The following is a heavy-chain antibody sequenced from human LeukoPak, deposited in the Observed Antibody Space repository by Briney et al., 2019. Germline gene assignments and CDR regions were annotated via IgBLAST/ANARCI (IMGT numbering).Heavy chain of an antibody. J-gene: IGHJ4*02. D-gene: IGHD6-13*01. CDR2: ISGSGGST. Sequence: GGSLRLSCAASGFTFSTYAMSWVRQAPGKGLEWVSTISGSGGSTYYADSVKGRFTISRDNAKNSLYLQMNSLRAEDTAVYYCADSSSWYRDWGQGTLVTVSS. V-gene: IGHV3-23*01. CDR1: GFTFSTYA. CDR3: ADSSSWYRD.